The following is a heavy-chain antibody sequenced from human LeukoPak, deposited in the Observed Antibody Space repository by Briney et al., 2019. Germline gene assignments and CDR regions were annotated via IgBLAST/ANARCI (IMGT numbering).Heavy chain of an antibody. Sequence: GRSLRLSCAASGFTFSDNYMSWIRQAPGKGLEWVSFISFSGSSMYYADSVKGRFTISRDNAKNSLYLQMNSLRAEDTAVYYCASGGSYFDYWGQGTLVTVSS. V-gene: IGHV3-11*01. CDR2: ISFSGSSM. J-gene: IGHJ4*02. CDR1: GFTFSDNY. CDR3: ASGGSYFDY. D-gene: IGHD1-26*01.